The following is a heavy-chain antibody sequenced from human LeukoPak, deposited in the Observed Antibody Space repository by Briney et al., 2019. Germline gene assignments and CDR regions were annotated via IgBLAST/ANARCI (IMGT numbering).Heavy chain of an antibody. J-gene: IGHJ4*02. Sequence: ASVKVSCKASGYTFTSYGISWVRQAPGQGLEWMGWISAYNGNTNYAQKLQGRVTMTTDTSTSTAYMELRSLRSDDTAVYYCARVAHSRTGTTFFDYWGQGTLVTVSS. CDR1: GYTFTSYG. D-gene: IGHD1-7*01. CDR2: ISAYNGNT. CDR3: ARVAHSRTGTTFFDY. V-gene: IGHV1-18*01.